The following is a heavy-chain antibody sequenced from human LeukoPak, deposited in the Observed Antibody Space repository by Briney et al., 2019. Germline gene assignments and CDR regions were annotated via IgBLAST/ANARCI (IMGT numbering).Heavy chain of an antibody. V-gene: IGHV4-39*01. CDR1: GGSISSASYY. CDR3: ARLLRKSITMIVVVINAFDI. CDR2: IYYTGTT. Sequence: SETLSLTCNVSGGSISSASYYWGWLRQPPGKGLEWIGSIYYTGTTYYSPSLKSRVTISVHTSKNQLSLKLNSVTAADTAVYYCARLLRKSITMIVVVINAFDIWGQGTMVTVSS. D-gene: IGHD3-22*01. J-gene: IGHJ3*02.